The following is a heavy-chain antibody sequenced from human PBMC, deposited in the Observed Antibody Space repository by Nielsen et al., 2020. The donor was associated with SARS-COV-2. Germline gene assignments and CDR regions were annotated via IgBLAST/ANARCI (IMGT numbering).Heavy chain of an antibody. CDR3: ARADSNYGYFDY. Sequence: ASVKVSCKASGYTFTSYGISWVRQAPGQGLEWMGWISAYNGNTNYAQKLQGRVTMTTDTSTSTAYMELRSLRSEDTAVYYCARADSNYGYFDYWGQGTLVTVSS. CDR1: GYTFTSYG. V-gene: IGHV1-18*01. J-gene: IGHJ4*02. D-gene: IGHD4-11*01. CDR2: ISAYNGNT.